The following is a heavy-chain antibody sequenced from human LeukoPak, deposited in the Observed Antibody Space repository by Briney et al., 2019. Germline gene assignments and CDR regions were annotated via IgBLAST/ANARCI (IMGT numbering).Heavy chain of an antibody. CDR3: ARQETSTYNGAFDI. D-gene: IGHD1-1*01. V-gene: IGHV3-48*04. J-gene: IGHJ3*02. Sequence: GGSLRLSCVVSGFSFSTSNMDWVRQAPGKGLEWVSYISSSSTSIYYSDSVKGRFTISRDNAKNSLYLQMNSLRADDTAVYYCARQETSTYNGAFDIWGQGTMVTVSS. CDR1: GFSFSTSN. CDR2: ISSSSTSI.